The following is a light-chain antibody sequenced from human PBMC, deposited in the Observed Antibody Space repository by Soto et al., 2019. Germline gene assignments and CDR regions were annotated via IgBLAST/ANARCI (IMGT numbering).Light chain of an antibody. CDR1: QSVSSH. CDR3: QQFGDWPS. J-gene: IGKJ1*01. Sequence: EIRMTQSPAILSVSPGESATLSCRASQSVSSHVVWYQQKPGQAPRLLMSDSPTGAAGIPARVSGSGSGTEFSLTISSVQSDDSAIYYCQQFGDWPSFGLGTKVEI. V-gene: IGKV3-15*01. CDR2: DSP.